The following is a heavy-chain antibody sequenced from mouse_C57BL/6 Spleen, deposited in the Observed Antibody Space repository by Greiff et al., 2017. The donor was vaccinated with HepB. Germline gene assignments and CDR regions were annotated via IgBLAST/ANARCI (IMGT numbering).Heavy chain of an antibody. Sequence: EVQLVESGGGLVKPGGSLKLSCAASGFTFSDYGMHWVRQAPEKGLEWVAYISSGSSTIYYADTVKGRFTISRDNAKNTLFLQMTSLRSEDTAMYYCARPYDYDGAYWGQGTLVTVSA. D-gene: IGHD2-4*01. CDR1: GFTFSDYG. J-gene: IGHJ3*01. V-gene: IGHV5-17*01. CDR2: ISSGSSTI. CDR3: ARPYDYDGAY.